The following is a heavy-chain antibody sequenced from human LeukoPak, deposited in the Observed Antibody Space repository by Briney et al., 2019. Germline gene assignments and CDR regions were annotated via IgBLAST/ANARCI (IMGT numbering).Heavy chain of an antibody. CDR2: ISGSGGST. CDR3: AKHYGSASSSTSAY. J-gene: IGHJ4*02. CDR1: VFTFSSYA. V-gene: IGHV3-23*01. D-gene: IGHD3-10*01. Sequence: GGSLRLSCAASVFTFSSYAMSWVREAPGKGLEGGSAISGSGGSTYYADSVKGRFTISRDNSKNTLYLQMNSLRAEDTAVHYCAKHYGSASSSTSAYWGQGTLVTVYS.